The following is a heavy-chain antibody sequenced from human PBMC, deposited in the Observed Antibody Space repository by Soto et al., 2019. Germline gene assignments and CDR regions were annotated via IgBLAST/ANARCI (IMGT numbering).Heavy chain of an antibody. Sequence: SVKVSCKASGGTFSSYAISWVRQAPGQGLEWMGGIIPIFGTANYAQKFQGRVTITADESTSTAYMELGSLRSEDTAVYYCARDWGYYDFWSGYSKKNGYYYYYGMDVWGQGTTVTVSS. D-gene: IGHD3-3*01. J-gene: IGHJ6*02. CDR1: GGTFSSYA. V-gene: IGHV1-69*13. CDR2: IIPIFGTA. CDR3: ARDWGYYDFWSGYSKKNGYYYYYGMDV.